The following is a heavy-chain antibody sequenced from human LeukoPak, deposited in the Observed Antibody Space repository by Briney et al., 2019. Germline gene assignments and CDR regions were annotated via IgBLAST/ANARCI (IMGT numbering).Heavy chain of an antibody. V-gene: IGHV3-23*01. CDR3: ARTYYYGSGSYYKGYFDY. J-gene: IGHJ4*02. CDR1: GFTFSSYA. Sequence: PGGSLRLSCAASGFTFSSYAMSWVRQAPGKGLEWVSAISGSGGSTYYADSVKGRFTISRDNSKNTLYLQMNSLRAEDTAVYYCARTYYYGSGSYYKGYFDYWGQGTLVTVSS. D-gene: IGHD3-10*01. CDR2: ISGSGGST.